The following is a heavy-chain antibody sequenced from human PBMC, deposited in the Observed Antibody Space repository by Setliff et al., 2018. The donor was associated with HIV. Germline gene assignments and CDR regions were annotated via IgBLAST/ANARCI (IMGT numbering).Heavy chain of an antibody. J-gene: IGHJ3*02. V-gene: IGHV1-69*10. CDR3: AGPRGDEAFDI. CDR2: IISILDIT. D-gene: IGHD3-10*01. Sequence: SVKVSCKASGGTSSTHAINWVRQAPGQGLEWMGQIISILDITNYAQQFQGRVTITADKSTNTMYMEMTSLTSEDTAVYYCAGPRGDEAFDIWGQGTMVTVSS. CDR1: GGTSSTHA.